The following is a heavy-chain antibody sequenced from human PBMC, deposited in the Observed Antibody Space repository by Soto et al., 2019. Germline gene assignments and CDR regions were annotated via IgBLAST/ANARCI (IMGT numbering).Heavy chain of an antibody. Sequence: GGSLRLSCAASGFTFSSYSMNWVRQAPGKGLEWVSSISSSSSYIYDADSVKGRFTISRDNAKNSLYLQMNSLRAEDTAVYYCARGGTGTTFPDYYYYMDVWGKGTTVTVSS. D-gene: IGHD1-1*01. J-gene: IGHJ6*03. CDR3: ARGGTGTTFPDYYYYMDV. CDR1: GFTFSSYS. V-gene: IGHV3-21*01. CDR2: ISSSSSYI.